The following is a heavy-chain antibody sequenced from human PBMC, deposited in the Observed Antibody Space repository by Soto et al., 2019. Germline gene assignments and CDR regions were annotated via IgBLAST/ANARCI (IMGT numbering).Heavy chain of an antibody. CDR1: GGSITSTNW. CDR2: IYYSGST. Sequence: PSETLSLTCDLSGGSITSTNWWTWVRQPPGKGLEWIGYIYYSGSTNYNPSLKSRVTISVDTSKNQFSLKLSSVTAADTAVYYCARDSAAAGTDYFDYWGQGTLVTVSS. CDR3: ARDSAAAGTDYFDY. J-gene: IGHJ4*02. V-gene: IGHV4-4*02. D-gene: IGHD6-13*01.